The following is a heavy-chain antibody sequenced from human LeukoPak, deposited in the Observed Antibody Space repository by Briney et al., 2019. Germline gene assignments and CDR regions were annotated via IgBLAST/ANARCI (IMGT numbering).Heavy chain of an antibody. J-gene: IGHJ6*02. CDR2: INPNSGGT. CDR3: AMQSRDYGSGSSNYGMDV. V-gene: IGHV1-2*04. CDR1: GYTFTGYY. Sequence: ASVKVSRKASGYTFTGYYMHWVRQAPGQGLEWMGWINPNSGGTNYAQKFQGWVTMTRDTSISTAYMEVSRLRSDGTAVYFCAMQSRDYGSGSSNYGMDVWGQGTTVTVSS. D-gene: IGHD3-10*01.